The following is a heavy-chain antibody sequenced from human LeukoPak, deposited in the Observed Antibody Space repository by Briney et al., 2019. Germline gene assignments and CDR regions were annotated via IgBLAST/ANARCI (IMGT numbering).Heavy chain of an antibody. CDR3: ARAQGGAADY. CDR2: IYHSGST. Sequence: SETLSLTCTVSGYSISSGYYWGWIRQPPGKGLEWIGSIYHSGSTYYNPSLKSRVTISVDTSKNQFSLKLSSVTAADTAVYYCARAQGGAADYWGQGTLVTVSS. D-gene: IGHD3-16*01. J-gene: IGHJ4*02. V-gene: IGHV4-38-2*02. CDR1: GYSISSGYY.